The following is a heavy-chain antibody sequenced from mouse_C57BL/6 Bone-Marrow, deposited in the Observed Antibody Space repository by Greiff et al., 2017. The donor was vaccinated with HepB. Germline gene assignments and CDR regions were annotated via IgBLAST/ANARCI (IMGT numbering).Heavy chain of an antibody. CDR1: GYTFTSYW. D-gene: IGHD1-1*01. Sequence: QVQLQQPGAELVMPGASVKLSYKASGYTFTSYWMHWVKQRPGQGLEWIGEIDPSDSYTNYNQKFKGKSTLTVDKSSSTAYMQLSSLTSEDSAVYYCARSPYYYGSSYRYFDYWGQGTTLTVSS. J-gene: IGHJ2*01. CDR2: IDPSDSYT. CDR3: ARSPYYYGSSYRYFDY. V-gene: IGHV1-69*01.